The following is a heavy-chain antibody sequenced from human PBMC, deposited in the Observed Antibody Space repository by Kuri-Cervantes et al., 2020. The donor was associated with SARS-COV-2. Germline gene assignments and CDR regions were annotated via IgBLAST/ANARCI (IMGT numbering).Heavy chain of an antibody. J-gene: IGHJ6*03. CDR3: ARAGEYSHFRRPNYYYCYIDV. Sequence: ASVKVSCKASGYTFTNYGTTWVRQAPGQGLEWMGWISAYKGYTNYAQKLQGRVTMTTDTYTTTAYMQLRSLRSDDTAVYYVARAGEYSHFRRPNYYYCYIDVWGKGTMVTVSS. CDR1: GYTFTNYG. CDR2: ISAYKGYT. V-gene: IGHV1-18*01. D-gene: IGHD4-11*01.